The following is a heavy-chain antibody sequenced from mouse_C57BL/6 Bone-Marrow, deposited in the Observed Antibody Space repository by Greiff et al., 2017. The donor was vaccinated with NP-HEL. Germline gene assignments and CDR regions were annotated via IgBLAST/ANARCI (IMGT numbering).Heavy chain of an antibody. CDR3: TRKTYYSNYGYAMDY. V-gene: IGHV1-15*01. D-gene: IGHD2-5*01. J-gene: IGHJ4*01. CDR1: GYTFTDYE. CDR2: IDPETGGT. Sequence: QVQLQQSGAELVRPGASVTLSCKASGYTFTDYEMHWVKQTPVHGLEWIGAIDPETGGTAYTQKFKGKAILTADKSSSTAYMGLRSLTSEDSAVYYCTRKTYYSNYGYAMDYWGQGTSVTVSS.